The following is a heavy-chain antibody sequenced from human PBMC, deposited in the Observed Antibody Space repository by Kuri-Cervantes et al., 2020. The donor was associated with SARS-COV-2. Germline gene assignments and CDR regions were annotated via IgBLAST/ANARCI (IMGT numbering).Heavy chain of an antibody. J-gene: IGHJ4*02. CDR3: AREIGYSSSWYSGSYYYFDY. V-gene: IGHV4-34*01. CDR2: IYHSGST. Sequence: SETLSLTCAVYGWSFSGYYWSWIRQPPGKGLEWIGEIYHSGSTNYNPSLKSRVTISVDKSKNQFSLKLSSVTAADTAVYYCAREIGYSSSWYSGSYYYFDYWGQGTLVTVSS. CDR1: GWSFSGYY. D-gene: IGHD6-13*01.